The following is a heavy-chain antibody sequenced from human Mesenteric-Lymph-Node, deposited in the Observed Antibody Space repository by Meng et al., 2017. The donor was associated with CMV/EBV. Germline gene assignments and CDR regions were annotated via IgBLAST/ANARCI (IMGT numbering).Heavy chain of an antibody. CDR3: AKGRGSSLEY. D-gene: IGHD3-10*01. J-gene: IGHJ4*02. CDR2: IKNDGSSQ. Sequence: GESLKISCAASGFTFSTSGMHWVRQAPGKGLEWVTFIKNDGSSQYYADSVKGRFTISRDNFKNTPYLQMNSLRPEDTAVYYCAKGRGSSLEYWGQGTLVTVSS. CDR1: GFTFSTSG. V-gene: IGHV3-30*02.